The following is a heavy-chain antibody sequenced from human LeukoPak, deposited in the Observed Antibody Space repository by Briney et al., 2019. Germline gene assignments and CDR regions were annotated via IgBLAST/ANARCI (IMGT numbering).Heavy chain of an antibody. CDR2: IYTSGST. Sequence: SETLSLTCTVSGGSISSYYWSWIRQPPGKGLEWIGRIYTSGSTNYNPSLKSRVTISVDTSKNQFSLKLSSVTAADTAVYYCASRRWSYYYYMDVWGKGTTVTVSS. CDR1: GGSISSYY. D-gene: IGHD6-13*01. J-gene: IGHJ6*03. CDR3: ASRRWSYYYYMDV. V-gene: IGHV4-4*08.